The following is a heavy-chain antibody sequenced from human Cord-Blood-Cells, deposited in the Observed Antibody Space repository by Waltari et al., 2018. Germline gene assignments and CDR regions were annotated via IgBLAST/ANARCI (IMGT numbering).Heavy chain of an antibody. CDR2: INPNSGGT. D-gene: IGHD2-2*01. Sequence: QVQLVQSGAEVKKPGASVKVSCQASGYTFTGYYMHWVRQAPGQGLEWMGWINPNSGGTNYAQKFQGRVTMTRDTSISTAYMELSRLRSDDTAVYYCARAPAIVVVSAAIMFDYWGQGTLVTVSS. CDR3: ARAPAIVVVSAAIMFDY. J-gene: IGHJ4*02. CDR1: GYTFTGYY. V-gene: IGHV1-2*02.